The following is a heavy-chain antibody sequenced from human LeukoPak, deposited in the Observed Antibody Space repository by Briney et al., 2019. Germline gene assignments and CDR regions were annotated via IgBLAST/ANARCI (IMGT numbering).Heavy chain of an antibody. CDR3: AKDRISMVRSSDIDN. D-gene: IGHD3-10*01. CDR1: GFTFSSSD. Sequence: GGSLRLSCAASGFTFSSSDMHWVRQAPGKGLEWVALITYDDFYKYYGDSVKGRFTISRDNSKNTLYLQMNSLRPEDTAVYYCAKDRISMVRSSDIDNWGQGTLVTVSS. V-gene: IGHV3-30*18. CDR2: ITYDDFYK. J-gene: IGHJ4*02.